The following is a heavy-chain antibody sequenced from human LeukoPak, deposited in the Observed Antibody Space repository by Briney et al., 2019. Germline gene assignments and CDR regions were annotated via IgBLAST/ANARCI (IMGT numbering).Heavy chain of an antibody. Sequence: PGGSLRLSCAASGFTFSSYGMHWVRQAPGKGLEWVAVISYDGSNKYYADSVKGRFTISRDNAKNSLYLQMNSLRVEDTAAYYCAVLRGNNYWGQGTLVTVSS. CDR1: GFTFSSYG. V-gene: IGHV3-30*03. CDR2: ISYDGSNK. CDR3: AVLRGNNY. D-gene: IGHD3-10*01. J-gene: IGHJ4*02.